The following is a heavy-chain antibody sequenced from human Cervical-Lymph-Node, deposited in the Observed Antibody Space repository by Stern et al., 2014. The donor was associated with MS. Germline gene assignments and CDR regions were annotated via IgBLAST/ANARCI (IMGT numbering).Heavy chain of an antibody. CDR3: ARSSSFFNPYSGYDYLSFFDQ. J-gene: IGHJ4*02. D-gene: IGHD5-12*01. Sequence: QVTLKESGPTVVKPTQTLTLTCTFSGFALSTSGVGVGWIRQSPGKALEGLALIYWDDEKRYSPSLKTRLTITKDTSKTQVVLRMTNMDPVDTATYYCARSSSFFNPYSGYDYLSFFDQWGQGTLVTVSS. V-gene: IGHV2-5*02. CDR1: GFALSTSGVG. CDR2: IYWDDEK.